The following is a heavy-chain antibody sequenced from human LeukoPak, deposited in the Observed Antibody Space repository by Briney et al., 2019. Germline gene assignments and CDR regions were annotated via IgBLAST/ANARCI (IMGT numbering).Heavy chain of an antibody. J-gene: IGHJ4*02. CDR2: IRYDGSNK. CDR1: GFTFSSYA. D-gene: IGHD3-10*01. CDR3: AKGNSGLLWFGELLTPLDY. Sequence: QPGGSLRLSCAASGFTFSSYAMSWVRQAPGKGLEWVAFIRYDGSNKYYADSVKGRFTISRDNSKNTLYLQMNSLRAEDTAVYYCAKGNSGLLWFGELLTPLDYWGQGTLVTVSS. V-gene: IGHV3-30*02.